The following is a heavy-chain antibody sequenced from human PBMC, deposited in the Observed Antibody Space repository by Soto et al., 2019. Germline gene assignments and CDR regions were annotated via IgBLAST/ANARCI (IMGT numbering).Heavy chain of an antibody. D-gene: IGHD6-13*01. Sequence: EVQLVESGGGLVQPGRSLRLSCAASGFTFDDYAMHWVRQAPGKGLEWVSGISWNSGSIGYADSVKGRFTISRDNAKNSLYLQMNSLRAEDTALYYCARPRSRPNSSSWYEGPLAPRVVFDYWGQGTLFTVSS. CDR1: GFTFDDYA. J-gene: IGHJ4*02. V-gene: IGHV3-9*01. CDR2: ISWNSGSI. CDR3: ARPRSRPNSSSWYEGPLAPRVVFDY.